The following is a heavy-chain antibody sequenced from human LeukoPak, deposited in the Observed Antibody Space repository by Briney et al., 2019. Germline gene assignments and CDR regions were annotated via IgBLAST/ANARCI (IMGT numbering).Heavy chain of an antibody. J-gene: IGHJ4*02. D-gene: IGHD3-22*01. CDR3: AKVRSDITMIVDSFDY. CDR1: GFTFSSYA. Sequence: GGSLRLSCAASGFTFSSYAMSWVRQAPGKGLEWVSAISGSGGCTYYADSVKGRFTISRDNSKNTLYLQMNSLRAEDTAVYYCAKVRSDITMIVDSFDYWGQGTLVTVSS. V-gene: IGHV3-23*01. CDR2: ISGSGGCT.